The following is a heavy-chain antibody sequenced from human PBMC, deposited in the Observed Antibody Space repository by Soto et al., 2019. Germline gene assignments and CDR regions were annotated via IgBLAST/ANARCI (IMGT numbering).Heavy chain of an antibody. CDR3: SGGNAGTTTIGPYGMDV. D-gene: IGHD3-3*01. Sequence: GESLKISCTGPGYSFTSYWISWVRQMPGKGLEWMGRIDPSDSYTNYSPSFQGHVTISADKSISTAYLQWSSLKASRTAMSDCSGGNAGTTTIGPYGMDVCGKEPRVTVSS. J-gene: IGHJ6*04. CDR2: IDPSDSYT. CDR1: GYSFTSYW. V-gene: IGHV5-10-1*01.